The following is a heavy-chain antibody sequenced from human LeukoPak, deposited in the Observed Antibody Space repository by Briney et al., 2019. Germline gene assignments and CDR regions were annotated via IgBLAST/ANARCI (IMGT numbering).Heavy chain of an antibody. V-gene: IGHV4-4*07. D-gene: IGHD4-17*01. CDR2: IYTSGST. CDR3: ARDQGYTVKNWFDP. J-gene: IGHJ5*02. CDR1: GGSISSYY. Sequence: PSETLSLTCTVSGGSISSYYWSWIRQPAGKGLEWIGRIYTSGSTNYNPSLKSRVTMSVDTSKNQFSLKLSSVTAADTAVYYCARDQGYTVKNWFDPWGQGTLVTVSS.